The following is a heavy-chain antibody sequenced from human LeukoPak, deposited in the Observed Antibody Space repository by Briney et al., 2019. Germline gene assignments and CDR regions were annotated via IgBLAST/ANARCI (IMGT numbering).Heavy chain of an antibody. CDR2: IYYSGST. J-gene: IGHJ3*02. V-gene: IGHV4-59*01. Sequence: PSETLSLTCTVSGGSISSYYWSWIRQPPGKGLEWIGYIYYSGSTNYNPSLKSRVTISVDTSKNQFSLKLSSVTAADTAVYYCARDRGSVPNYYDSSGYRAFDIWGQGTMVTVPS. CDR3: ARDRGSVPNYYDSSGYRAFDI. D-gene: IGHD3-22*01. CDR1: GGSISSYY.